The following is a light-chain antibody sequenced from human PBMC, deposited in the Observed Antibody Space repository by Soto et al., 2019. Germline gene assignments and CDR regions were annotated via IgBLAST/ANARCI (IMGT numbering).Light chain of an antibody. CDR1: QSVRSNY. CDR2: GAS. J-gene: IGKJ1*01. CDR3: QQYSSSPRT. V-gene: IGKV3-20*01. Sequence: EIVLTQSPGTLSLSPGERATLSCRASQSVRSNYLAWYHHKPGQAPRLLIYGASSRATGIPDRFSGSGSGTDFTLTISRLEPEDFAVYYCQQYSSSPRTFGQGTQVEIK.